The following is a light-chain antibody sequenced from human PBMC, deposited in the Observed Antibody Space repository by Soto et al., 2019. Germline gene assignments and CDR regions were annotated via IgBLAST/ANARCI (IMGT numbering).Light chain of an antibody. CDR3: QQYGTSPPT. V-gene: IGKV3-20*01. J-gene: IGKJ1*01. CDR2: GAS. CDR1: QSVSRNS. Sequence: EIVLTQSPGTLSLSPGERATLSCGASQSVSRNSLAWYQQRPGQAPRLLIFGASSRATGIPDRVSGSGSGTDFTLTISRLEPEDFAVYYCQQYGTSPPTFGQGTKVEIK.